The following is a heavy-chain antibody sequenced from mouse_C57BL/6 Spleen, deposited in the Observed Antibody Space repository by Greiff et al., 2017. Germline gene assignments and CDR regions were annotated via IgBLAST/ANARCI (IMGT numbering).Heavy chain of an antibody. Sequence: QVQLQQPGAELVKPGASVKLSCKASGYTFTSYWMHWVKQRPGQGLEWIGDINPSNGGTNYNEKFKSKATLTVDTSSSTAYMQLSSLTSEDSAVYCWAREGIDYYDSSTLYDAMDYWGQGTSVTVSS. D-gene: IGHD1-1*01. J-gene: IGHJ4*01. CDR1: GYTFTSYW. CDR2: INPSNGGT. CDR3: AREGIDYYDSSTLYDAMDY. V-gene: IGHV1-53*01.